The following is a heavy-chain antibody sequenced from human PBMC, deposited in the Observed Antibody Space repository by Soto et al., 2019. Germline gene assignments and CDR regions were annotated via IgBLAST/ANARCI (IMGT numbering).Heavy chain of an antibody. CDR1: GDSISSNGYY. D-gene: IGHD2-21*02. CDR3: TTATARTTFHWFDP. V-gene: IGHV4-39*01. Sequence: QLQLQAAGPGLVKPSETLSLTCSVSGDSISSNGYYWAWIRQPPGKGMEWIGTIYYSGTTYYNPSLECRVSIPGETSKTQASLKVHSLTAADTAVYYCTTATARTTFHWFDPWGQGTLVTVSS. CDR2: IYYSGTT. J-gene: IGHJ5*02.